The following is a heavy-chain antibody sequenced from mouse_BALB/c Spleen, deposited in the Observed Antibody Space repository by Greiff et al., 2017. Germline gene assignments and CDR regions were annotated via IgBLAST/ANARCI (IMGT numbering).Heavy chain of an antibody. CDR3: ARYPHYGSRYYYAMDY. Sequence: EVKLVESGPSLVKPSQTLSLTCSVTGDSITSGYWNWIRKFPGNKLEYMGYISYSGSTYYNPSLKSRISITRDTSKNQYYLQLNSVTTEDTATYYCARYPHYGSRYYYAMDYWGQGTSVTVSS. CDR1: GDSITSGY. D-gene: IGHD1-1*01. CDR2: ISYSGST. J-gene: IGHJ4*01. V-gene: IGHV3-8*02.